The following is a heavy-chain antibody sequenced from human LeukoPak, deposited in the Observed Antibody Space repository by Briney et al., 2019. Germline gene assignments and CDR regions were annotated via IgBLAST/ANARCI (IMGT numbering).Heavy chain of an antibody. J-gene: IGHJ6*03. CDR3: ARPPSSYYYYYMDG. D-gene: IGHD6-6*01. CDR1: GFMFNSYS. V-gene: IGHV3-21*01. CDR2: ISSSSSFI. Sequence: GGSLRLSCAASGFMFNSYSMNWVRQAPGKGLEWISTISSSSSFIYYSDSVKGRFTISRDNAENSLYLQMNSLRVEDTAVYYCARPPSSYYYYYMDGWGEGTTVTVSS.